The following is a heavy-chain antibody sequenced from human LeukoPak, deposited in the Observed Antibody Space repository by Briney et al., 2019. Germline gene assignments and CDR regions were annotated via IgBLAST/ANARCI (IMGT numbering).Heavy chain of an antibody. CDR2: ISAYNGNT. J-gene: IGHJ6*03. CDR3: ARDLIRGSLWFGDDEYYMDV. CDR1: GYTLTSYG. Sequence: ASVKVSCKASGYTLTSYGISWVRQAPGQGLEWMGWISAYNGNTNYAQKLQGRVTMTTDTSTSTAYMELRSLRSDDTAVYYCARDLIRGSLWFGDDEYYMDVWGKGTTVTVSS. D-gene: IGHD3-10*01. V-gene: IGHV1-18*01.